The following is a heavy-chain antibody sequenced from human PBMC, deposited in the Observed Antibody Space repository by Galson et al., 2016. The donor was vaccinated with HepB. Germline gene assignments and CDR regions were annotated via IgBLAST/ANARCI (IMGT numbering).Heavy chain of an antibody. V-gene: IGHV3-48*02. J-gene: IGHJ3*02. CDR2: ISITSTTK. CDR1: GFTLSRHS. D-gene: IGHD3-22*01. CDR3: ARGDRWYYYDSSGYYYGAFDM. Sequence: SLRLSCAGSGFTLSRHSMNWVRQAPGKGLEWISYISITSTTKYYADSVKGRFTISRDNAKNSLYLHMNSLRDEDTAVYYCARGDRWYYYDSSGYYYGAFDMWGQGTMVAVSS.